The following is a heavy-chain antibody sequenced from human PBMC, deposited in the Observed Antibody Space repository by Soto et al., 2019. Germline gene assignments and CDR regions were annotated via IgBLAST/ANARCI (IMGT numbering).Heavy chain of an antibody. V-gene: IGHV1-69*08. Sequence: QVQLVQSGAEVKKPGSSVKVSCKASGGTFSSYTISWVRQAPGQGLEWMGRIIPILGIANYAQKFQGRVTITADKSTSTAYMELSSLRSEDTAVYYCARDSTVVTGSFDYWGQGTLVTVSS. CDR1: GGTFSSYT. CDR3: ARDSTVVTGSFDY. CDR2: IIPILGIA. D-gene: IGHD2-15*01. J-gene: IGHJ4*02.